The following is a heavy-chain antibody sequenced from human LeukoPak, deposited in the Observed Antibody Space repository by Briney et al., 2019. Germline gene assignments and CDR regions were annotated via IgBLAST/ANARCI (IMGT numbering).Heavy chain of an antibody. Sequence: GASVKVSCKASGYTFTSNGISWVRQAPGQGLEWMGWISAYTGNTNYEQKLQGRVTMTTDTSTSTAYMELRSLRSDDTAVYYCASLKNSYDSSGYLVTDAFDIWGQGTMVTVSS. CDR3: ASLKNSYDSSGYLVTDAFDI. V-gene: IGHV1-18*01. CDR1: GYTFTSNG. J-gene: IGHJ3*02. CDR2: ISAYTGNT. D-gene: IGHD3-22*01.